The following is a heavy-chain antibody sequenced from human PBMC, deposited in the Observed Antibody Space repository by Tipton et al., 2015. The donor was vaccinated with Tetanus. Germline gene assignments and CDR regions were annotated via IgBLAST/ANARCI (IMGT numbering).Heavy chain of an antibody. Sequence: VQLVQSGGGLVQPGRSLRLSCAVSGFTFDNYAMHWVRQAPGRGLEWVSGISWNSAIIGYADSVKGRFTISRDNAKNSLYLQMDSLRSEDTALYYCAKDVHTRMVTVDYWGQGTLVTVSS. V-gene: IGHV3-9*01. J-gene: IGHJ4*02. D-gene: IGHD5-18*01. CDR1: GFTFDNYA. CDR3: AKDVHTRMVTVDY. CDR2: ISWNSAII.